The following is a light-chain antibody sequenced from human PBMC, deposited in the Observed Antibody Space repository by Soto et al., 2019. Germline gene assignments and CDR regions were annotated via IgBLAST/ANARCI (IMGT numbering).Light chain of an antibody. V-gene: IGLV1-44*01. CDR2: YDN. CDR1: TSNIGSNT. J-gene: IGLJ1*01. CDR3: AAWDDSLNGRV. Sequence: QSVLTQPPSASGTPGQRVTISCYGSTSNIGSNTVNWYQQLPGTAPKLLIYYDNLRPSGVPDRISGSKSGTSASLAISGLQSDDEADYYCAAWDDSLNGRVFGTGTKVTVL.